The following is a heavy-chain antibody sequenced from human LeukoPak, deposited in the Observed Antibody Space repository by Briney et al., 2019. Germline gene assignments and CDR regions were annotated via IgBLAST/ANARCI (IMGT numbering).Heavy chain of an antibody. J-gene: IGHJ4*02. CDR1: GFTFSSYA. D-gene: IGHD3-22*01. V-gene: IGHV3-30-3*01. CDR2: ISYDGSNK. CDR3: VCDPIKGPIVSSGYLNGFDY. Sequence: GGSLRLSCAASGFTFSSYAMHWVRQAPGKGLEWVAVISYDGSNKYYADSVKGRFTISRDNSKNTLYLQMNSLRAEDTAVYYCVCDPIKGPIVSSGYLNGFDYWGQGTLVTVSS.